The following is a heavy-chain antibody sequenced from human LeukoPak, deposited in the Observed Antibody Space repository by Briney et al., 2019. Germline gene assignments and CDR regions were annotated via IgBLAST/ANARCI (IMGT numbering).Heavy chain of an antibody. V-gene: IGHV4-39*01. CDR3: ARLLFGDPESYYFDY. J-gene: IGHJ4*02. Sequence: KPSETLSLTCTVSGGSISSSSYYWGWIRQPPGKGLEWIGSIYYSGSTYYNPSLESRVTISVDTSKNQFSLKLSSVTAADTAVYYCARLLFGDPESYYFDYWGQGTLVTVSS. D-gene: IGHD3-16*01. CDR2: IYYSGST. CDR1: GGSISSSSYY.